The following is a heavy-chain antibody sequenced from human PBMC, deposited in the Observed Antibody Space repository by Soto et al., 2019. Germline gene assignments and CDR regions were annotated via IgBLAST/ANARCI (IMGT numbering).Heavy chain of an antibody. CDR1: GFTFSSYW. J-gene: IGHJ6*03. Sequence: GGSLRLSCAASGFTFSSYWMHWVRQAPGKGLVWVSRINSDGSSTSYADSVKDRFTISRDNAKNTLYLQMNSLRAEDTAVYYCARDPREFPYDYIWGSYPGAYYMDVWGKGTTVTVSS. D-gene: IGHD3-16*02. CDR3: ARDPREFPYDYIWGSYPGAYYMDV. V-gene: IGHV3-74*01. CDR2: INSDGSST.